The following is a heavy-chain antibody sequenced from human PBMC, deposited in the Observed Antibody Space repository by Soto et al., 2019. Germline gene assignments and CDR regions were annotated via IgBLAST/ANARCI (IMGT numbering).Heavy chain of an antibody. CDR2: IKRDGSEK. V-gene: IGHV3-7*03. CDR3: ARVRANDYEIDY. J-gene: IGHJ4*02. CDR1: GFMYGSYW. D-gene: IGHD4-17*01. Sequence: EVQLVESGGGLVQPGGSLRLSCAASGFMYGSYWMTWVRHAPGKGLQWVANIKRDGSEKYYVDSVKGRFTISRDNADNLVFLDMISLSVDDTATYYCARVRANDYEIDYWGQGALVTVSS.